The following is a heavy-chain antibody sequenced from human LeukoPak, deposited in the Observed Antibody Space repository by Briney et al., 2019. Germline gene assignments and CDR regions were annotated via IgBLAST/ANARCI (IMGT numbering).Heavy chain of an antibody. CDR2: ISSSSSYI. Sequence: GGSLRLACAASGFTFSDYYMSWIRQAPGKGLEWVSTISSSSSYIYYADSVKGRFTISRDNAKNSLYLQMNSLRAEDTAVYYCARDRSSGWYSVWAFDIWGKGTMVTVSS. D-gene: IGHD6-19*01. J-gene: IGHJ3*02. CDR1: GFTFSDYY. CDR3: ARDRSSGWYSVWAFDI. V-gene: IGHV3-11*06.